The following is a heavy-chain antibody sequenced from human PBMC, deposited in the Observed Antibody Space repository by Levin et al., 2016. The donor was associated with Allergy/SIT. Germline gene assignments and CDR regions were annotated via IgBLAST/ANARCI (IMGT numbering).Heavy chain of an antibody. CDR1: GYRFTSLW. D-gene: IGHD3-10*01. Sequence: GESLKISCKASGYRFTSLWIGWVRQMPGKGLEWMGVIYPADSKTRYSPSFEGQVTISADKSTSTAYLQWKSLKASDTAIYYCARQAEPRGVIDDYWGQGTLVTVSP. V-gene: IGHV5-51*01. J-gene: IGHJ4*02. CDR2: IYPADSKT. CDR3: ARQAEPRGVIDDY.